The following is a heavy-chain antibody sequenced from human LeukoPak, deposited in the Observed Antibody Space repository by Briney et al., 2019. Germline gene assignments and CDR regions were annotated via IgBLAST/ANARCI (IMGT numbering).Heavy chain of an antibody. D-gene: IGHD2-15*01. V-gene: IGHV1-2*02. CDR3: ARGYCSGGSCYSVY. Sequence: GASVKVSSKASGYTFTGYYMHWVRQAPGQGHERVGWINPNSGGTNYAQKFQGRVTMTRDTSISTAYMELSRLRSDDTAVYYCARGYCSGGSCYSVYWGQGTLVTVSS. J-gene: IGHJ4*02. CDR1: GYTFTGYY. CDR2: INPNSGGT.